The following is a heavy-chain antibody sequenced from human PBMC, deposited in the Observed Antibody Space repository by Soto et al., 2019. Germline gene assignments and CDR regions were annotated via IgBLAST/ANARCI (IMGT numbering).Heavy chain of an antibody. Sequence: PSETLSLTCAVYGGSFSGYYWGWIRQPPGKGLEWIGGINYSGSTYYNPSLNSRVTMSVDMSKNYFSLSLASVTAADTAVYYCASRVGGYTDSSGYFIETYYYETWGQGTLVTVSS. CDR3: ASRVGGYTDSSGYFIETYYYET. CDR1: GGSFSGYY. J-gene: IGHJ5*02. D-gene: IGHD3-22*01. V-gene: IGHV4-34*01. CDR2: INYSGST.